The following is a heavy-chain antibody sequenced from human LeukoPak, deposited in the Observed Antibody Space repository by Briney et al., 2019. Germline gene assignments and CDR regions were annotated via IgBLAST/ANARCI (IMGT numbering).Heavy chain of an antibody. CDR1: GGSISSYY. CDR2: IYTSGST. Sequence: SETLSLTCTVSGGSISSYYWSWIRQPAGKGLEWIGRIYTSGSTNYNPSLKSRVTMSVDTSKDQFSLKLSSVTAADTAVYYCAREGVSGWYVRTVFYYGMDVWGQGTTVTVSS. CDR3: AREGVSGWYVRTVFYYGMDV. V-gene: IGHV4-4*07. D-gene: IGHD6-19*01. J-gene: IGHJ6*02.